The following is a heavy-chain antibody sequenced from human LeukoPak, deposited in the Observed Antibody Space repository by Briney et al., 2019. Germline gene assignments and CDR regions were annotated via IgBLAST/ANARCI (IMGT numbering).Heavy chain of an antibody. CDR3: ARGQYDSGWFSWFDP. Sequence: SQTLSLTCAISGDSVSSNRAAWNWIRQSPSRGLEWLGRTYYRSKWFNDYAVSVKSRITINPDTSKNQFSLQLNSVTPEDTAVYYCARGQYDSGWFSWFDPWGQGTLVAVSS. V-gene: IGHV6-1*01. CDR1: GDSVSSNRAA. D-gene: IGHD6-19*01. CDR2: TYYRSKWFN. J-gene: IGHJ5*02.